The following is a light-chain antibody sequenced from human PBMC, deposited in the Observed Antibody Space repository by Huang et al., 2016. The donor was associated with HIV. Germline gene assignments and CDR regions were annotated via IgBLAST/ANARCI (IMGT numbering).Light chain of an antibody. Sequence: DIQMTQSPSSLSQSVGDRVTITCQASQDISNYLNWYQQKPGKAPKLLIYDASPLESGVPSRCSGGGCGTDFTFTISSLRPEDVATYYCQQYDNLPRTFGGGTTVEIK. V-gene: IGKV1-33*01. CDR3: QQYDNLPRT. CDR1: QDISNY. CDR2: DAS. J-gene: IGKJ4*01.